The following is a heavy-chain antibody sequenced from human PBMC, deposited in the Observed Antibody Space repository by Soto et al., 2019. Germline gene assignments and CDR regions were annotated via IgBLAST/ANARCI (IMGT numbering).Heavy chain of an antibody. J-gene: IGHJ4*02. D-gene: IGHD3-22*01. V-gene: IGHV4-59*01. CDR1: GDSIRSYY. Sequence: QVQLQESGPGLVKPSETLSLTCTVSGDSIRSYYWSWIRQPPGKGLEWIGYIYDSGSTNYNPSLNSRVTISVDTSKSQFSLKLSSVTAADTAVYYCARDRAYYESSGLYFDYWGQGTLVTVSS. CDR3: ARDRAYYESSGLYFDY. CDR2: IYDSGST.